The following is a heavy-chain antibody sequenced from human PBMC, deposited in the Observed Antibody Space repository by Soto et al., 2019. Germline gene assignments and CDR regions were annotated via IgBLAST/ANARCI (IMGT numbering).Heavy chain of an antibody. D-gene: IGHD3-22*01. CDR1: GFTFSSYA. CDR2: ISGSGGST. J-gene: IGHJ6*02. V-gene: IGHV3-23*01. Sequence: PGGSLRLSCAASGFTFSSYAMSWVRQAPGKGLEWVSAISGSGGSTYYADSVKGRFTISRDNSKNTLYLQMNSLRAEDTAVYYCAKASYYDSSGYYYVGGNYYYGTDVWGQGTTVTVSS. CDR3: AKASYYDSSGYYYVGGNYYYGTDV.